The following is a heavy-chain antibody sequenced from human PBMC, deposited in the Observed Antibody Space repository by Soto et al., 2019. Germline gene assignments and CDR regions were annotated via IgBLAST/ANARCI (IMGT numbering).Heavy chain of an antibody. Sequence: SETLSITCTVSGGSISSGGYYWRWIRQHPGKGLEWIGYIYYSGSTYYNPSLKSRVTISVDTSKNQFSLKLSSVTAADTAVYYCARGPVVVAAIVYWGQGTLVTVSS. D-gene: IGHD2-15*01. CDR3: ARGPVVVAAIVY. V-gene: IGHV4-31*03. CDR2: IYYSGST. J-gene: IGHJ4*02. CDR1: GGSISSGGYY.